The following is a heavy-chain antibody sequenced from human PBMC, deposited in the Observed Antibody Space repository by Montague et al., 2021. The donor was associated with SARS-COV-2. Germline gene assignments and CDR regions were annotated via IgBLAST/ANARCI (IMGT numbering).Heavy chain of an antibody. V-gene: IGHV4-4*07. J-gene: IGHJ4*02. CDR1: GESIGSLF. CDR2: IYATGIT. D-gene: IGHD4-23*01. CDR3: ARGGVAAPTGVDY. Sequence: SETLSLTCSVSGESIGSLFWSWIRLPPGKGLEWVGRIYATGITNYNRSLESRVTMSVDTSKNHFSLKVNSVTAADTAVYYCARGGVAAPTGVDYWGRGTLVTVSS.